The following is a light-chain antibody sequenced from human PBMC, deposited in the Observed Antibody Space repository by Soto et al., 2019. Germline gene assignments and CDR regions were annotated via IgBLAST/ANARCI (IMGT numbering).Light chain of an antibody. CDR2: GAS. V-gene: IGKV3-20*01. J-gene: IGKJ1*01. CDR3: QQYGSSPWT. CDR1: QSISSRY. Sequence: VVLKKSPCTLSLTQGARATLSCRAGQSISSRYLAWYQQKHGQAPRLSIYGASSRATGIPDRFSGSASGTDCPPTISRLEHEDRAVFVWQQYGSSPWTFLQGTNVDI.